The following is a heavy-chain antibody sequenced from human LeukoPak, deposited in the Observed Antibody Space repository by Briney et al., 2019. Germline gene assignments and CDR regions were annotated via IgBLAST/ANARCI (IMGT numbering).Heavy chain of an antibody. CDR2: ISSDGSNK. D-gene: IGHD5-18*01. CDR1: GFTFRSFP. J-gene: IGHJ4*02. CDR3: ASGDTAMVG. V-gene: IGHV3-30-3*01. Sequence: GGSLRLSCAASGFTFRSFPMHWVRQIPGKGLEWVATISSDGSNKYYADSVKGRFTISRDNSKNTLYLQMNSLRAEDTAVYYCASGDTAMVGWGQGTLVTVSS.